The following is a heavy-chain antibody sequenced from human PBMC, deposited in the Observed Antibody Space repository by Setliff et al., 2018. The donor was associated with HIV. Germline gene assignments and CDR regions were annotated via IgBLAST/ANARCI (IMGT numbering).Heavy chain of an antibody. J-gene: IGHJ6*03. V-gene: IGHV4-39*01. D-gene: IGHD2-2*01. CDR3: ARLGYCSRTTCYGYYYMDV. CDR1: GVSIFTTDYY. Sequence: PSETLSLTCTVSGVSIFTTDYYWGWVRQSPGKGLEWIGSFYYSGNMYYNPSLKRRVTISVDTSKSQLSLKLSGVTAADTAVYYCARLGYCSRTTCYGYYYMDVWGKGTTVTVSS. CDR2: FYYSGNM.